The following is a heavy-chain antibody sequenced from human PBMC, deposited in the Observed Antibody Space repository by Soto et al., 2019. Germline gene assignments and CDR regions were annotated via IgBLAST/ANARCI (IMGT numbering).Heavy chain of an antibody. CDR3: ARADGAAAGTDYYYYGMDV. D-gene: IGHD6-13*01. V-gene: IGHV4-31*03. Sequence: QVQLQESGPGLVKPSQTLSLTCTVSGGSISSGGYYWSWIRQHPGKGLEWIGYIYCSGSTYYNPSLKSRVTISVDTSKNQFSLKLSSVTAADTAVYYCARADGAAAGTDYYYYGMDVWGQGTTVTVSS. J-gene: IGHJ6*02. CDR1: GGSISSGGYY. CDR2: IYCSGST.